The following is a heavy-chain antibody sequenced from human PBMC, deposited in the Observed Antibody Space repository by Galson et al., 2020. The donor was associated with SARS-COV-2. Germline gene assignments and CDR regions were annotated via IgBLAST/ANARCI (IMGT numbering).Heavy chain of an antibody. CDR2: ISSSSSYI. V-gene: IGHV3-21*01. J-gene: IGHJ6*02. CDR3: ARVLKYYDILTGYSDYYYGMDV. Sequence: GESLKISCAASGFTFSSYSMNWVRQAPGKGLEWVSSISSSSSYIYYADSVKGRFTISRDNAKNSLYLQMNSLRAEDTAVYYCARVLKYYDILTGYSDYYYGMDVWGQGTTVTVSS. D-gene: IGHD3-9*01. CDR1: GFTFSSYS.